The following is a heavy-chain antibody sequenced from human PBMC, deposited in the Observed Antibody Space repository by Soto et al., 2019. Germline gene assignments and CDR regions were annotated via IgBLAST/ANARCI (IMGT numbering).Heavy chain of an antibody. CDR1: GGSISSGDYY. J-gene: IGHJ5*02. CDR3: ARTSTVVSGSNWFDP. CDR2: IYYSGST. D-gene: IGHD4-17*01. Sequence: PSETLSLTCTVSGGSISSGDYYWSWIRQPPGKGLEWIGYIYYSGSTYYNPSLKSRVTISVDTSKNQFSLKLSSVTAADTAVYYCARTSTVVSGSNWFDPWGQGTLVTVSS. V-gene: IGHV4-30-4*01.